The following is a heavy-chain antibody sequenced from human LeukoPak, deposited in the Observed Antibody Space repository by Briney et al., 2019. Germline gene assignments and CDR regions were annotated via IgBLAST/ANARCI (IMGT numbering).Heavy chain of an antibody. CDR1: EFDFSTHA. V-gene: IGHV3-23*01. Sequence: GGSLRLSCAASEFDFSTHAMTWVRQAPGKGLEWVSAISISGTKTYYADSVKGRFTISRDNSKNTLYLQMYSLIAEDTAVYYCANEIRPNDYWGQGTLVTVSS. CDR3: ANEIRPNDY. CDR2: ISISGTKT. D-gene: IGHD4-17*01. J-gene: IGHJ4*02.